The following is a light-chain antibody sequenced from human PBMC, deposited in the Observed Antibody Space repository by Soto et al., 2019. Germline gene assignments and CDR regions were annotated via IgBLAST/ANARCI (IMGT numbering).Light chain of an antibody. J-gene: IGLJ1*01. Sequence: QSALTQPASVSGSPGQSITISCSGTSSDVGGYNHVSWYQHHPGKAPNMIIFDVSNRPSGVSHRFSGSKSGNTASLTISGLQGEDEADYYCSSYTGNNFYVFGTGTKLTVL. CDR2: DVS. CDR1: SSDVGGYNH. V-gene: IGLV2-14*03. CDR3: SSYTGNNFYV.